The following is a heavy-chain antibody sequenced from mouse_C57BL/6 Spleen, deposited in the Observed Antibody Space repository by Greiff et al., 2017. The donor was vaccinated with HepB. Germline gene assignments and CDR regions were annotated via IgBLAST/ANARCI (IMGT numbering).Heavy chain of an antibody. CDR2: INPYNGGT. J-gene: IGHJ4*01. D-gene: IGHD1-1*01. V-gene: IGHV1-19*01. CDR3: ASTVGATDAMDY. Sequence: EVQLQQSGPVLVKPGASVKMSCKASGYTFTDYYMNWVKQSHGKSLEWIGVINPYNGGTSYNQKFKGKATLTVDKSSSTAYMELNSLTSEDSAVYYCASTVGATDAMDYWGQGTSVTVSS. CDR1: GYTFTDYY.